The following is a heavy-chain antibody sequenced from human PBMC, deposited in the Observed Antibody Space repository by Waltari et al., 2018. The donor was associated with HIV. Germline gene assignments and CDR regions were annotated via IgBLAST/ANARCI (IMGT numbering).Heavy chain of an antibody. J-gene: IGHJ4*02. CDR1: GGTFSSSA. D-gene: IGHD6-6*01. CDR3: ARESIAARVGGVTDY. CDR2: IIPIFGTA. V-gene: IGHV1-69*01. Sequence: QVQLVQSGAEVKKPGSSVKVSCKASGGTFSSSAISWGRQAPGQGLEWMGGIIPIFGTANYAQKFQGRVTITADESTSTAYMELSSLRSEDTAVYYCARESIAARVGGVTDYWGQGTLVTVSS.